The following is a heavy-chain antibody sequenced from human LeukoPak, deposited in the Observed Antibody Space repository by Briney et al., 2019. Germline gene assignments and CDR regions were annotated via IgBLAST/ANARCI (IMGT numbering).Heavy chain of an antibody. D-gene: IGHD5-12*01. CDR2: INHSGST. J-gene: IGHJ4*02. CDR3: ARGPGIVATIRGFDY. V-gene: IGHV4-34*01. CDR1: GGSFSGYY. Sequence: SETLSLTRAVYGGSFSGYYWSWIRQPPGKGLEWIGEINHSGSTNYNPSLKSRVTISVDTSKNQFSLKLSSVTAADTAVYYCARGPGIVATIRGFDYWGQGTLVTVSS.